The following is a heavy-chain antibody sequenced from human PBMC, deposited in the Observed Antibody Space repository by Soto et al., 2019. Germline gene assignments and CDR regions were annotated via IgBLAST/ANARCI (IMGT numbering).Heavy chain of an antibody. D-gene: IGHD2-2*03. CDR3: AREGNLGRWIQPLDS. CDR1: DGTISSHY. Sequence: SETLSLPCTVADGTISSHYWSWIRKPPGKGLEWIGYIYYSGSTNYNPSLKSRVTISVDTSKNQFSLKLISVTTADTAVYFCAREGNLGRWIQPLDSWGQGTLVTVSS. V-gene: IGHV4-59*11. J-gene: IGHJ4*02. CDR2: IYYSGST.